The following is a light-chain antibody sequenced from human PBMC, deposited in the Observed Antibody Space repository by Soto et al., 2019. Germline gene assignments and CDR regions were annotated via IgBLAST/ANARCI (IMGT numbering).Light chain of an antibody. CDR3: QQLSDYPLT. CDR2: GAS. CDR1: QGISSY. Sequence: DIQLTQFPSFLSASVGDRVTITCRASQGISSYLAWYQQKPGKAPKVLIYGASTLQSGVPSRFSSSASGTEFTLTISSLQPEDSATYYCQQLSDYPLTFGGGTKVEI. V-gene: IGKV1-9*01. J-gene: IGKJ4*01.